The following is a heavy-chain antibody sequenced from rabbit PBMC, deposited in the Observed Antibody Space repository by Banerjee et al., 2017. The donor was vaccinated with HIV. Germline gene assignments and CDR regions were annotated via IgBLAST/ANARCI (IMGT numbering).Heavy chain of an antibody. D-gene: IGHD8-1*01. V-gene: IGHV1S43*01. CDR1: GFTISSYH. CDR2: IYTSSGST. Sequence: QEQLVESGGDLVTPGGTLTLTCTASGFTISSYHMCWVRQAPGKGLELIACIYTSSGSTWYASWVNGRFTISRSTSLNTVDLKMTSLTAADTATYFCASDYAGSSYYDLWGPGTLVTVS. J-gene: IGHJ4*01. CDR3: ASDYAGSSYYDL.